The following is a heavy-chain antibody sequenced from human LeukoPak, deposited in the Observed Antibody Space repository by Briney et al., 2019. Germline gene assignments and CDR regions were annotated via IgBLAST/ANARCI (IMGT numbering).Heavy chain of an antibody. CDR3: AKGPNFGSWRAVNY. D-gene: IGHD3-10*01. CDR1: DSSFWSHD. Sequence: GGSLRLSCAVSDSSFWSHDMSWVRQTLEKGLEWVSSIASDGASFYADSVRGRFTISGDKSQNILYLQMNSLRADDTARYYCAKGPNFGSWRAVNYWGQGRLVT. J-gene: IGHJ4*02. V-gene: IGHV3-23*01. CDR2: IASDGAS.